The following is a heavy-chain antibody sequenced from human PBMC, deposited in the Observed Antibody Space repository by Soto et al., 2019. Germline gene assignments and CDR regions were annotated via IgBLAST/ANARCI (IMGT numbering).Heavy chain of an antibody. CDR3: AEAGYSSSWSHFDY. D-gene: IGHD6-13*01. CDR1: GFTFSSYT. CDR2: ISGSGGGT. V-gene: IGHV3-23*01. Sequence: EVQLLESGGDLAQPGGSLRLSCAASGFTFSSYTMSWVRQAPGKGLEWVSGISGSGGGTYYADSVKGRITISRDNSKNTLYLQMNSLRAEDTAVYYCAEAGYSSSWSHFDYWGQGTLVTVSS. J-gene: IGHJ4*02.